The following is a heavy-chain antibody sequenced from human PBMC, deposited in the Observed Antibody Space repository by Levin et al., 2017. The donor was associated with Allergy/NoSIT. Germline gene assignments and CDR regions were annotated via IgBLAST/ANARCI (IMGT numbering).Heavy chain of an antibody. CDR3: ARDRTITASGRTYYYGMDV. CDR2: MYNSGST. V-gene: IGHV4-59*01. D-gene: IGHD6-13*01. J-gene: IGHJ6*02. CDR1: GGSISGYY. Sequence: GSLRLSCTVSGGSISGYYWSWIRQPPGKGLEWIGYMYNSGSTKYNPSLKSRVTISVDTSKNQFSLKLNSVTAADAAVYYCARDRTITASGRTYYYGMDVWGQGTTVTVSS.